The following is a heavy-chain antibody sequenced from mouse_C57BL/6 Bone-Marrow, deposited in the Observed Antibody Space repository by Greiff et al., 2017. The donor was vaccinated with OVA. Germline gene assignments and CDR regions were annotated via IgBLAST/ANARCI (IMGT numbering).Heavy chain of an antibody. CDR1: GYTFTSYW. V-gene: IGHV1-59*01. CDR3: ARRRLGCFDV. J-gene: IGHJ1*03. Sequence: QVQLKQPGAELVRPGTSVKLSCKASGYTFTSYWMHWVKQRPGQGLEWIGVIDPSDSYTNYNQKFKGKATLTVDTSSSTAYMQLSSLTSEDSAVYYCARRRLGCFDVWGTGTTVTVSS. CDR2: IDPSDSYT. D-gene: IGHD1-1*01.